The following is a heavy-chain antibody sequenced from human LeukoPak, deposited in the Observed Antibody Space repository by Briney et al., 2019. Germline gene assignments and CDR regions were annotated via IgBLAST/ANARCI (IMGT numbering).Heavy chain of an antibody. CDR1: GGSISSGDYY. J-gene: IGHJ4*02. Sequence: SETLSLTCTVSGGSISSGDYYWSWIRQPPGKGLEWIGYIYYSGSTYYNPSLKSRVTISVDTSKNQFSLKLSSVTAADTAVYYCARDQGRLEWLSSALLWGQGTLVTVSS. V-gene: IGHV4-30-4*01. D-gene: IGHD3-3*01. CDR3: ARDQGRLEWLSSALL. CDR2: IYYSGST.